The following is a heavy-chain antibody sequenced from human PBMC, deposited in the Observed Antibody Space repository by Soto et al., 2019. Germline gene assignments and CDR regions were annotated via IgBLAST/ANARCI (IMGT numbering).Heavy chain of an antibody. V-gene: IGHV3-15*01. Sequence: GGSLRLSCAASGFTFSNAWMSWVRQAPGKGLEWVGRIKSKTDGGTTDYAAPVKGRFTISRDDSKNTLYLQMNSLKTEDTAVYYCTTSITIIGVVIRPYWGQGTLVTVSS. D-gene: IGHD3-3*01. J-gene: IGHJ4*02. CDR2: IKSKTDGGTT. CDR1: GFTFSNAW. CDR3: TTSITIIGVVIRPY.